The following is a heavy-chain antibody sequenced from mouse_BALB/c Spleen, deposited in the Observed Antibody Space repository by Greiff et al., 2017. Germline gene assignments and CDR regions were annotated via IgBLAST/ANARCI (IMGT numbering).Heavy chain of an antibody. D-gene: IGHD2-3*01. CDR2: ISSGSSTI. J-gene: IGHJ4*01. V-gene: IGHV5-17*02. Sequence: DVQLVESGGGLVQPGGSRKLSCAASGFTFSSFGMHWVRQAPEKGLEWVAYISSGSSTIYYADTVKGRFTISRDNPKNTLFLQMTSLRSEDTAMYYCAPGDGYYGGAMDYWGQGTSVTVSS. CDR1: GFTFSSFG. CDR3: APGDGYYGGAMDY.